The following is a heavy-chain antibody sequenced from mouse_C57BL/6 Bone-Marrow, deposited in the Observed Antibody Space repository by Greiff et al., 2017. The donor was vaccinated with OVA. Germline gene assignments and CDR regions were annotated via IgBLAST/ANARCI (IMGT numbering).Heavy chain of an antibody. CDR2: IDPENGDT. CDR1: GFNIKDDY. V-gene: IGHV14-4*01. Sequence: EVKLQESGAELVRPGASVKLSCTASGFNIKDDYMHWVKRRPEQGLEWIGWIDPENGDTEYASKFQGKATITADTSSNTAYLQLSSLTSEDTAVYYCTPRGPWFAYWGQGTLVTVSA. CDR3: TPRGPWFAY. J-gene: IGHJ3*01.